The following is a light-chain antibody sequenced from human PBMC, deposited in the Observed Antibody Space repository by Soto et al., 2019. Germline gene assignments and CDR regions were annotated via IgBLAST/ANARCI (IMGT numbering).Light chain of an antibody. CDR2: EVT. CDR1: SSDVGGYDY. J-gene: IGLJ2*01. Sequence: QLVLTQPPSASGSPGQSVTISCTGTSSDVGGYDYVSWYQQYPGKAPKLIIYEVTKRPSGVPDRFSGSKSGNTASLTVSGLQAEDEADYYCTSYAGSNKIFGGGTQLTVL. CDR3: TSYAGSNKI. V-gene: IGLV2-8*01.